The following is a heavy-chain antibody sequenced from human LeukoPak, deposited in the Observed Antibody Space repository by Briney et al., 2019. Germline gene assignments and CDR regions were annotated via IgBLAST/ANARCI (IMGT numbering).Heavy chain of an antibody. CDR1: GLVFSRYG. J-gene: IGHJ4*02. CDR3: AKDSHLGGPGYFDY. V-gene: IGHV3-30*02. Sequence: GGSLRLSCAASGLVFSRYGMYWARQAPGKGLEWVTFIRYDGTNKYYRDAVKGRFTVSRDNSKNLLFLHMSGLRADDTAVYYCAKDSHLGGPGYFDYRGQGTLVAVTS. CDR2: IRYDGTNK. D-gene: IGHD3-16*01.